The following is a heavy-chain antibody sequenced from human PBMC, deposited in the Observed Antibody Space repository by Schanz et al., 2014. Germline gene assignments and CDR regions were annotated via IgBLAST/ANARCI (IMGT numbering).Heavy chain of an antibody. D-gene: IGHD6-13*01. CDR3: AGATYSSSWCGVSEYFQL. CDR2: ISDYNADT. V-gene: IGHV1-18*04. CDR1: GYTFTSYG. J-gene: IGHJ1*01. Sequence: QVQLVQSGAEVKKPGASVKVSCKASGYTFTSYGISWVRQAPGQGPEWMGWISDYNADTKYAQKVQGRVTMTTDTSTSTAYMELRSLRSDDTAVYYCAGATYSSSWCGVSEYFQLWGQGTVVTVSS.